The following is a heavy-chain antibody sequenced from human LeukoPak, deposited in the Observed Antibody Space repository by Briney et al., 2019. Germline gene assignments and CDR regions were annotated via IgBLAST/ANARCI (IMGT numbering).Heavy chain of an antibody. CDR3: ARDGGYRGYDADC. CDR1: GFTFSSYA. V-gene: IGHV3-30-3*01. J-gene: IGHJ4*02. D-gene: IGHD5-12*01. CDR2: ISYDGSNK. Sequence: GGSLRLSCAASGFTFSSYAMHWVRQAPGKGLEWVAVISYDGSNKYYADSVKGRFTISRDNSKNTLYLQMNSLRAEDTAVYYCARDGGYRGYDADCWGQGALVTVSS.